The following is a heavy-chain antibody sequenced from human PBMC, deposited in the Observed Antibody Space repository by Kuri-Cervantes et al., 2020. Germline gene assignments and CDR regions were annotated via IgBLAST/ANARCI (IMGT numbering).Heavy chain of an antibody. V-gene: IGHV6-1*01. J-gene: IGHJ6*02. CDR3: AREGYYDSSGYYYESHYYGMDV. D-gene: IGHD3-22*01. CDR1: GDSVSSNSAA. Sequence: SQTLSLTCAISGDSVSSNSAAWNWIRQSPSRGLEWLGRTYYRSKWYNDYAVSVKSRITINPDTSKNQFSLQLNSVTPEDTAVYYCAREGYYDSSGYYYESHYYGMDVWGQGTTVTVSS. CDR2: TYYRSKWYN.